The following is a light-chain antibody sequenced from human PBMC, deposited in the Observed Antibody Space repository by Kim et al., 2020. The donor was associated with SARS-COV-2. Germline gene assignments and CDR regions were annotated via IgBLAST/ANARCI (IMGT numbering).Light chain of an antibody. CDR2: QDS. V-gene: IGLV3-1*01. J-gene: IGLJ2*01. Sequence: VSPGQTASLTCSGDKLGDKYACWYQQKPGQSPVLVIYQDSKRPSGIPERFSGSNSGNTATLTISGTQAMDEADYYCQAWDSSSVVFGGGTQLTVL. CDR3: QAWDSSSVV. CDR1: KLGDKY.